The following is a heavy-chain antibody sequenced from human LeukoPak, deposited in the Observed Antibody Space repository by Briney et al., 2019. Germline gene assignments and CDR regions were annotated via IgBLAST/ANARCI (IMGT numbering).Heavy chain of an antibody. V-gene: IGHV4-34*12. D-gene: IGHD2-15*01. CDR1: GGSLSGYY. CDR3: ARAGYCNGGSCYSFDY. Sequence: PAETLSLTCAVYGGSLSGYYWGWIRQPPGKGLGWNGEIIHSGRTNYNPSLKSRDTISVNTSKKQFTLKLSSVTAADTAVYYCARAGYCNGGSCYSFDYWGQGTLVTVSS. J-gene: IGHJ4*02. CDR2: IIHSGRT.